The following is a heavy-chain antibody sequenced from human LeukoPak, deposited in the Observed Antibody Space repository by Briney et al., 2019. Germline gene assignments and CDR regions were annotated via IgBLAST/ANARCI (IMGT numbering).Heavy chain of an antibody. D-gene: IGHD3-16*01. CDR1: GFTFSTYE. CDR3: AKFEFGF. CDR2: ISGSGGST. V-gene: IGHV3-23*01. J-gene: IGHJ4*02. Sequence: GGSLRLSCAASGFTFSTYEMTWVRQSPGKGLEWVSAISGSGGSTYYADSVKGRFTISRDNSKNTLYLQMNSLRDEDTAVYYCAKFEFGFWGQGTLVTVSS.